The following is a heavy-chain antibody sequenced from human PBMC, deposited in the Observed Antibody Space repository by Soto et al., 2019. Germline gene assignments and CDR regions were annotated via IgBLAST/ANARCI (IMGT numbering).Heavy chain of an antibody. V-gene: IGHV3-48*01. Sequence: GGSLRLSCAASGFTFSTYSMNWVRQAPGKGLEWVSYISSSSSTRFYTDSVKGRFTVSRDNAKNSLYLQMNSLRAEDTAVYYCARPMYYYDSSGPPAYWGQGTLVTVSS. D-gene: IGHD3-22*01. CDR3: ARPMYYYDSSGPPAY. CDR2: ISSSSSTR. CDR1: GFTFSTYS. J-gene: IGHJ4*02.